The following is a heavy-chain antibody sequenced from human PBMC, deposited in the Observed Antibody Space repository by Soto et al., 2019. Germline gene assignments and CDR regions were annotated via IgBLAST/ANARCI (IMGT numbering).Heavy chain of an antibody. D-gene: IGHD1-26*01. CDR3: ARGEQYSGRIFDY. Sequence: SQTLSLPCAITVDSVSSNSAGWSWVRQSPSRGLEWLGRTYYRSKWYYEYAVSVRGRITINPDTSKNQSSLQLNSVTPEDTAVYFCARGEQYSGRIFDYWGQGTLVTVSS. CDR2: TYYRSKWYY. V-gene: IGHV6-1*01. CDR1: VDSVSSNSAG. J-gene: IGHJ4*01.